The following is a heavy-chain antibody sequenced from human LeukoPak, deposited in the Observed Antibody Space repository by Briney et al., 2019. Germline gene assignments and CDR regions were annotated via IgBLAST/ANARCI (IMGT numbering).Heavy chain of an antibody. V-gene: IGHV1-18*01. CDR3: ARDSSELRSLIPH. Sequence: ASVNVSCTASGYTFTIYGISWVRQAPGQGLEWMGWISAYNGNTNYAQKLQGRVTMTTDTSTSTAYMELSSLRSEDTAVYYCARDSSELRSLIPHWGQGTLVTVSS. CDR1: GYTFTIYG. D-gene: IGHD1-14*01. J-gene: IGHJ1*01. CDR2: ISAYNGNT.